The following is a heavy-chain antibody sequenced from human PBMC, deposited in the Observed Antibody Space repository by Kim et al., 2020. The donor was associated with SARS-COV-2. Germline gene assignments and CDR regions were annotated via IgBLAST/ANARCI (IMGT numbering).Heavy chain of an antibody. J-gene: IGHJ3*02. Sequence: SVKVSCKASGGTFSSYTISWVRQAPGQGLEWMGRIIPILGIANYAQKFQGRVTITADKSTSTAYMELSSLRSEDTAVYYCAGGGWGNFDWSKPPTDAFDIWGQGTMVTVSS. CDR1: GGTFSSYT. CDR3: AGGGWGNFDWSKPPTDAFDI. D-gene: IGHD3-9*01. V-gene: IGHV1-69*02. CDR2: IIPILGIA.